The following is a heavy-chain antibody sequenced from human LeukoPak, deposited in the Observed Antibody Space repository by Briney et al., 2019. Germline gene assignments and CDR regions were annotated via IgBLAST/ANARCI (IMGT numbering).Heavy chain of an antibody. CDR2: ISGSGGST. V-gene: IGHV3-23*01. Sequence: PGGSLRLSCAASGFTFSSYAMSWVRQAPGKGLEWVSAISGSGGSTYYADSVKGRFTISRDNSKNTLYLQMNSLRAEDTAVYYCAKDGGNYGFWSGYSDRPFDYFDYWGQGTLVTVSS. CDR3: AKDGGNYGFWSGYSDRPFDYFDY. CDR1: GFTFSSYA. J-gene: IGHJ4*02. D-gene: IGHD3-3*01.